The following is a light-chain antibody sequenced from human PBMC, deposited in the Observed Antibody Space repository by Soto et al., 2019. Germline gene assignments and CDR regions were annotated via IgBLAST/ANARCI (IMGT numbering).Light chain of an antibody. V-gene: IGLV1-47*01. CDR3: AAWDEGLSGYV. CDR1: SANIGSNY. J-gene: IGLJ1*01. Sequence: QSVLTQPPSASGTPGQRVTISCSGSSANIGSNYVYWYQQLPGTAPKLLIYRNNQRPSGVPDRFSGSKSGTSASLAISGLRSEDEADYYCAAWDEGLSGYVFGTGTKLSVL. CDR2: RNN.